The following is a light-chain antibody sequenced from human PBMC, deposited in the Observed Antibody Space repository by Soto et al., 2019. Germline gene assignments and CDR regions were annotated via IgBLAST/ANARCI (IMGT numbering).Light chain of an antibody. V-gene: IGKV3-20*01. J-gene: IGKJ2*01. Sequence: EIVLTQSPGTLSLSPGERASLSCRARQTVSSRYFTWYQQKPGQAPRLLIYGASSRATGIPDRVSGSGSGTDFTLTIRRLEPEDFAVYYCQQYGSSPYTFGQGTKLEIK. CDR3: QQYGSSPYT. CDR2: GAS. CDR1: QTVSSRY.